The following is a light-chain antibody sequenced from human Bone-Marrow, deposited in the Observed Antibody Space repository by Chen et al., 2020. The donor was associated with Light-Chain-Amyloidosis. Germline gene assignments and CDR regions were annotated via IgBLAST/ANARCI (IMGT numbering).Light chain of an antibody. CDR2: EVT. J-gene: IGLJ1*01. Sequence: QSALTQPRSVSGSPGQSVTISCTGTSSDVGGYNYVSWYQQHPGKAPKLMIYEVTKRHSGVRDRLSGSKSGNTASLTIAGLQAEDEDDYSCCSYAGSNSFVFGTGTKITVL. CDR3: CSYAGSNSFV. CDR1: SSDVGGYNY. V-gene: IGLV2-11*01.